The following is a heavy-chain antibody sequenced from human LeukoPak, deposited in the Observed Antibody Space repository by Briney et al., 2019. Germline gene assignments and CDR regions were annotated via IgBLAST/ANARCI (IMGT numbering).Heavy chain of an antibody. Sequence: PGGFLRLSCAASGFTFSAYGMHWVRQAPGKGLECVTIISYDGSNKYYADSVKGRFTISRDNSKNTLYLQMSSLRAEDTAVYYCAKDKGSTNSYFDYWGQGTLVTVSS. CDR2: ISYDGSNK. D-gene: IGHD2-2*01. J-gene: IGHJ4*02. CDR3: AKDKGSTNSYFDY. V-gene: IGHV3-30*18. CDR1: GFTFSAYG.